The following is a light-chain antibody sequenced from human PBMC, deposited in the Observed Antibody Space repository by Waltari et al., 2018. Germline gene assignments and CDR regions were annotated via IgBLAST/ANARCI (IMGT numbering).Light chain of an antibody. V-gene: IGKV1-12*01. CDR2: DAS. CDR1: RDISRW. CDR3: QQGNDFPLT. J-gene: IGKJ4*01. Sequence: DIQMTQSPSSVSASVGERVTITCRASRDISRWLAWYQQKPGKAPKFLIYDASTLQSGVPSRFSGSGSGREFTLTITSLQPEDFSTYYCQQGNDFPLTFGGGTKVEMK.